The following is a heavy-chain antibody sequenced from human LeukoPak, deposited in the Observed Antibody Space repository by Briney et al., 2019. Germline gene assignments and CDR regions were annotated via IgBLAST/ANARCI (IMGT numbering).Heavy chain of an antibody. CDR3: AKGSNDYVWGSYSLDAFDI. D-gene: IGHD3-16*02. CDR2: ISGSGGST. J-gene: IGHJ3*02. V-gene: IGHV3-23*01. CDR1: GFTVSSNY. Sequence: PGGSLRLSCAASGFTVSSNYMSWVRQAPGKGLEWVSAISGSGGSTYYADSVKGRFTISRDNSKNTLYLQMNSLRAEDTAVYYCAKGSNDYVWGSYSLDAFDIWGQGTMVTVSS.